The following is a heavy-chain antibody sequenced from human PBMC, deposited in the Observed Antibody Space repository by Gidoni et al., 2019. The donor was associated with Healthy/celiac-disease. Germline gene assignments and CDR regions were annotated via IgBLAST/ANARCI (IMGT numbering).Heavy chain of an antibody. J-gene: IGHJ4*02. CDR1: GFTFSSYS. V-gene: IGHV3-21*01. CDR2: ISSSSSYI. D-gene: IGHD3-22*01. Sequence: EVQLVESGGGLVKHGGSLRLSCAASGFTFSSYSMNWVRQAPGKGLEWVSSISSSSSYIYYADSVKGRFTISRDNAKNSLYLQMNSLRAEDTAVYYCARSYYYDSSGYSINFDYWGQGTLVTVSS. CDR3: ARSYYYDSSGYSINFDY.